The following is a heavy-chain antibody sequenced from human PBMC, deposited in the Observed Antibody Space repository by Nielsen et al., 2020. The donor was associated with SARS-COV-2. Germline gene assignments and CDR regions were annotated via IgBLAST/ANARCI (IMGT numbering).Heavy chain of an antibody. CDR1: GGSISSGGYY. V-gene: IGHV4-61*08. J-gene: IGHJ6*02. CDR2: IYYSGST. D-gene: IGHD5-24*01. CDR3: ARDHGYNYAYGHYYYGMDV. Sequence: SETLSLTCTVSGGSISSGGYYWSWIRQHPGKGLEWIGYIYYSGSTNYNPSLQSRVTISVDTSKNQFSLKLSSVTAADTAVYYCARDHGYNYAYGHYYYGMDVWGQGTTVTVSS.